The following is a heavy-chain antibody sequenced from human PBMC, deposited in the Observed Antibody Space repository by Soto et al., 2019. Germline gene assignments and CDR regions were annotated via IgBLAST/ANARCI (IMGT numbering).Heavy chain of an antibody. CDR3: AGGAGPRQLGPFWY. D-gene: IGHD6-6*01. J-gene: IGHJ4*02. V-gene: IGHV1-69*13. CDR1: GGTFSSYA. Sequence: GASVKVSCKASGGTFSSYAISWVRQAPGQGLEWMGGIIPIFGTANYAQKFQGRVTITADESTSTAYMELSSLRSEDTAVYYCAGGAGPRQLGPFWYWGQGTLVTVSS. CDR2: IIPIFGTA.